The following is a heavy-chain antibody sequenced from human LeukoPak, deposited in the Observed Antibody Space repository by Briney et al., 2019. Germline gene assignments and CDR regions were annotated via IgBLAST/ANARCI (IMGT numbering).Heavy chain of an antibody. CDR3: ASSATITAHWYFDL. CDR1: GYTFTSYD. J-gene: IGHJ2*01. D-gene: IGHD5-12*01. V-gene: IGHV1-8*01. Sequence: ASVKVSCKASGYTFTSYDINWLRQATGQGLEWMGWMNPNSGNTGYAQKFQGRVTMTRNTSISTAYMELSSLRSEDTAVYYCASSATITAHWYFDLWGRGTLVTVSS. CDR2: MNPNSGNT.